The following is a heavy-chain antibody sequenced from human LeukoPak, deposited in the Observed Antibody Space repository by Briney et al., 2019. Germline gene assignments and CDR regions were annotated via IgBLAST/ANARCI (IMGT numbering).Heavy chain of an antibody. CDR2: IYYSGST. Sequence: SETLSLTCTVSGGSISSGGYYWSWIRQHPGKGLEWIGYIYYSGSTYYNPSLKSRVTISVDASKNQFSLKLSSVTAADTAVYYCARGDGYAFDYWGQGTLVTVSS. CDR3: ARGDGYAFDY. V-gene: IGHV4-31*03. D-gene: IGHD5-24*01. CDR1: GGSISSGGYY. J-gene: IGHJ4*02.